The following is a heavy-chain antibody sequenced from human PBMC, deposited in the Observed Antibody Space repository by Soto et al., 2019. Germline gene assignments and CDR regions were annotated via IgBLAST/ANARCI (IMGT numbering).Heavy chain of an antibody. CDR2: IIPILGIA. Sequence: SVKVSCKASGGTFSSYTISWVRQAPGQGLEWMGRIIPILGIANYAQKFQGRVTITADKSTSTAYMELSSLRSEDTAVYYCASEGSAVYYYGSGPSKAFDLWGQGILVTVSS. CDR1: GGTFSSYT. J-gene: IGHJ5*02. D-gene: IGHD3-10*01. CDR3: ASEGSAVYYYGSGPSKAFDL. V-gene: IGHV1-69*02.